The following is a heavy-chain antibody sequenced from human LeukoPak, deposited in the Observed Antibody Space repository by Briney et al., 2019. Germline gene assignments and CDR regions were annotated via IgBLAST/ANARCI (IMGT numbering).Heavy chain of an antibody. J-gene: IGHJ4*02. V-gene: IGHV4-39*07. CDR3: ARAPNSIRHDYPNRVFDY. Sequence: SETLSLICTVSGGSISSGDYYWSWIRQPPGKGLEWIGEINHSGSTNYNPSLKSRVTISVDTSKNQFSLKLSSVTAADTAVYYCARAPNSIRHDYPNRVFDYWGQGTLVTVSS. CDR1: GGSISSGDYY. CDR2: INHSGST. D-gene: IGHD4-11*01.